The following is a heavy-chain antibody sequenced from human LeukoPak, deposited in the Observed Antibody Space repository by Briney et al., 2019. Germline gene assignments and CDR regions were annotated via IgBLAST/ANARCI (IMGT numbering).Heavy chain of an antibody. D-gene: IGHD1-26*01. CDR3: VYGGSYYVA. Sequence: PGGSLRLSCAASGFTFASYWMTWVRQAPGKGLELVVNIKEDGSEKYYVDSVKGRFTISRDNAKNSLYLQMNRLRAEDTALYYCVYGGSYYVAWGQGTLVTVSS. CDR1: GFTFASYW. V-gene: IGHV3-7*01. J-gene: IGHJ5*02. CDR2: IKEDGSEK.